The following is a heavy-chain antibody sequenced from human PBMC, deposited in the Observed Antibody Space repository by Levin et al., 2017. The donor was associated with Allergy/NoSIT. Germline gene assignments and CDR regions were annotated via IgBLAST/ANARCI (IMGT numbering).Heavy chain of an antibody. CDR2: FDPEDGET. D-gene: IGHD5-18*01. Sequence: ASVKVSCRVSGYSLNEVSMYWVRQAPGEGLEWMGGFDPEDGETIYAQKLEGRVIMTEDTSTDTAYMELVSLRSEDTAVYYCATSATVVDTAKAGYYYYGLDVWGQGTTVIVSS. CDR1: GYSLNEVS. CDR3: ATSATVVDTAKAGYYYYGLDV. J-gene: IGHJ6*02. V-gene: IGHV1-24*01.